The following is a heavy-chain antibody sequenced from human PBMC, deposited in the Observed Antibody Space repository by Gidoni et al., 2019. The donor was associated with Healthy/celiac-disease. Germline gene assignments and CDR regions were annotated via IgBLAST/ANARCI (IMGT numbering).Heavy chain of an antibody. V-gene: IGHV1-69*01. D-gene: IGHD2-15*01. Sequence: QVQLVQSGAEVKKPGSSVKVSCKASGGTFSSYAISWVRQAPGQGLEWMGGIIPIFGTANYAQKFQGRVTITADESTSTAYMELSSLRSEDTAVYYCAREGILCSGGSCYRNWFDPWGQGTLVTVSS. J-gene: IGHJ5*02. CDR2: IIPIFGTA. CDR1: GGTFSSYA. CDR3: AREGILCSGGSCYRNWFDP.